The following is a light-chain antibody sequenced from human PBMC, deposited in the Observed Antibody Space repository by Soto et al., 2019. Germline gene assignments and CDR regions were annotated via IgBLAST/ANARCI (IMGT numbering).Light chain of an antibody. Sequence: DIQMTQSPATLSASVGDRVTITCRASQSISTWLAWYQQKPGKAPQVLITDASSLESGVPSRFGGSGFGTEFTLTISSLQPDDFATYYCQQYLSYAPWTFGQGTKVEMK. V-gene: IGKV1-5*01. CDR1: QSISTW. CDR3: QQYLSYAPWT. J-gene: IGKJ1*01. CDR2: DAS.